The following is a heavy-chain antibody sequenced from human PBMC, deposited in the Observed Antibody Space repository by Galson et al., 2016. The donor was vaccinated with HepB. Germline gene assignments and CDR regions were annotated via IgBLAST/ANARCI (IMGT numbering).Heavy chain of an antibody. V-gene: IGHV3-23*01. CDR3: AKELRPNDF. Sequence: SLRLSCADSGLSLSTCAMSWVRQPPGKGLEWVSSITISGDTTFYADSVKGRFSISRDHSKNTLFLQLNHLRADDTAVYYCAKELRPNDFWGQGTLVTVSS. CDR1: GLSLSTCA. CDR2: ITISGDTT. J-gene: IGHJ4*02. D-gene: IGHD2-21*02.